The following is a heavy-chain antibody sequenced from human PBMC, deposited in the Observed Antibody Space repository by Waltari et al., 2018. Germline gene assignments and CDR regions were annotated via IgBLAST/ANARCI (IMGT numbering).Heavy chain of an antibody. V-gene: IGHV4-34*01. CDR3: ASDCEAAACSFDY. Sequence: QVQLQPWGAGLLTPSETLSLTCAVYGGSFSGYYWSWLRQPSGQGLEWIGEINHSGSTNYNATLTSGETISVDTTKKQFSLKVSSVTAADAAVYYCASDCEAAACSFDYWGQGTLVTVSS. D-gene: IGHD6-13*01. J-gene: IGHJ4*02. CDR2: INHSGST. CDR1: GGSFSGYY.